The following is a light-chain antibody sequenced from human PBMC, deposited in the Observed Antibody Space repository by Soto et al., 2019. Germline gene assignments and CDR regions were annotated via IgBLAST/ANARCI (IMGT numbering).Light chain of an antibody. J-gene: IGKJ5*01. CDR3: QQRHMWPIT. CDR1: QSFRGL. Sequence: EVVLTQSPVTLSLSPGERATLSCRASQSFRGLLAWYQQKPGQAPRLLIYDAYNRATGIPPRFSGSGSGTDFTLTISSLEPEDSAVYYCQQRHMWPITFSQGTGLEIK. CDR2: DAY. V-gene: IGKV3-11*01.